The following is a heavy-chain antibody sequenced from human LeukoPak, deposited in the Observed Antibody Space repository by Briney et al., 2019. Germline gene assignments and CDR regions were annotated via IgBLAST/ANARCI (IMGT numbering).Heavy chain of an antibody. V-gene: IGHV3-23*01. CDR2: ISGSDGSA. CDR1: GFTFSSFE. CDR3: AKTGYSSGWYRIWDY. D-gene: IGHD6-19*01. J-gene: IGHJ4*02. Sequence: GGSLRLSCAASGFTFSSFEMSWVRQAPGKGLEWVSAISGSDGSAYYADSVKGRFTISRDNSRNSLSLQMNSLRAEDTALYYCAKTGYSSGWYRIWDYWGQGTLVTVSS.